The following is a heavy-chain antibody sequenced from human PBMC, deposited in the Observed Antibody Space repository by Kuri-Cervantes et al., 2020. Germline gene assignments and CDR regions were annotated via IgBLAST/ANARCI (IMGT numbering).Heavy chain of an antibody. CDR3: AREDYDFWSGYRYYGMDV. CDR1: GLTFSNYG. Sequence: GGSLRLSCAASGLTFSNYGMHWVRQAPGKGLEWVAVISYDGSNKYYADSVKGRLTISRDNSKNTLYLQMNSLRAEDTTVYYCAREDYDFWSGYRYYGMDVWGQGTTVTVSS. CDR2: ISYDGSNK. D-gene: IGHD3-3*01. J-gene: IGHJ6*02. V-gene: IGHV3-33*05.